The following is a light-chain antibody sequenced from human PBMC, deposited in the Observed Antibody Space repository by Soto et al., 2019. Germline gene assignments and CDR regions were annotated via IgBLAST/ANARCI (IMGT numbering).Light chain of an antibody. CDR1: QSVDRSD. V-gene: IGKV3-20*01. Sequence: VLTQSPGTLSLSPGERATLSCRASQSVDRSDIAWYQQKPGQAPRLLIYSTSIRAAGIPDRFSVSGSGTDFSLTISRLEPEDFATYYCLQHNSYPLTFGGGTKVEIK. CDR3: LQHNSYPLT. J-gene: IGKJ4*01. CDR2: STS.